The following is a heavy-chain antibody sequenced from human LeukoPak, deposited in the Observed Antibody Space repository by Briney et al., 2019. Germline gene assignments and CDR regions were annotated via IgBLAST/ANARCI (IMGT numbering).Heavy chain of an antibody. CDR3: ARLLTLNWFDP. Sequence: SETLSLTCTVSGGSISSYYWGWIRQPPGKGLEWIGSIYYSGSTYYNPSLKSRVTISVDTSKNQFSLKLSSVTAADTAVYYCARLLTLNWFDPWGRGTLVTVSS. CDR2: IYYSGST. CDR1: GGSISSYY. D-gene: IGHD3-9*01. V-gene: IGHV4-39*01. J-gene: IGHJ5*02.